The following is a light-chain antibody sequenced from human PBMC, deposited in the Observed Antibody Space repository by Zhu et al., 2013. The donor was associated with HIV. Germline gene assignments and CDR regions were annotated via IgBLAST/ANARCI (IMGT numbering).Light chain of an antibody. J-gene: IGLJ1*01. CDR2: GKN. CDR3: NSRDTSGNQV. CDR1: SLRRYY. Sequence: SSDLTQDPAVSVALGRTVRITCQGDSLRRYYASWYQQKPGQAPIVVISGKNSRPSGIPDRFSGSSSRNTASLTITGTQAADEADYYCNSRDTSGNQVFGTGTKVTVL. V-gene: IGLV3-19*01.